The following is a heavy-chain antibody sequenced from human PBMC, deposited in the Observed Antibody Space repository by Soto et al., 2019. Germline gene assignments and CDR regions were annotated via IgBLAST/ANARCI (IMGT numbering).Heavy chain of an antibody. Sequence: PGESLKLSCKGSGYTFSNYWIGWVRQMPGKGLEWMGIIYPGDSKTKYRPSFQGQVTISADKSISTAYLQWSSLKASDTAIYYCARYMYYDILTGHMAWGQGTLVTVSS. CDR3: ARYMYYDILTGHMA. J-gene: IGHJ5*02. CDR2: IYPGDSKT. D-gene: IGHD3-9*01. V-gene: IGHV5-51*01. CDR1: GYTFSNYW.